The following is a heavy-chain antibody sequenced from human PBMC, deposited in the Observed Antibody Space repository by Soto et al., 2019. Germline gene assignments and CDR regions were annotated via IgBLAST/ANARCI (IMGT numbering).Heavy chain of an antibody. V-gene: IGHV4-34*02. CDR3: AREASQNVYSHYGMDV. CDR1: GGSFSGFY. CDR2: INDSGTT. Sequence: QVQLEQWGAGLLKPSETLSLTCAIYGGSFSGFYWSWIRQPPGKGLEWIGEINDSGTTNYNPSLKSQVAISADSSKTHFSLRLTSVTAADTAVYYCAREASQNVYSHYGMDVWGQGTTVTVSS. J-gene: IGHJ6*02.